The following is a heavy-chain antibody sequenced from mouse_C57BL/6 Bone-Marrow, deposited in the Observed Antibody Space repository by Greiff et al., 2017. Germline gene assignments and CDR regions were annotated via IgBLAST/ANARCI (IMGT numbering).Heavy chain of an antibody. CDR1: GYTFTGYW. CDR3: AIQLRLRRAWFAY. V-gene: IGHV1-9*01. D-gene: IGHD3-2*02. J-gene: IGHJ3*01. CDR2: ILPGSGST. Sequence: VKLVESGAELMKPGASVKLSCKATGYTFTGYWIEWVKQRPGHGLEWIGEILPGSGSTNYNEKFKGKATFTADTSSNTAYMQLSSLTTEDAAIYYCAIQLRLRRAWFAYWGQGTLVTVSA.